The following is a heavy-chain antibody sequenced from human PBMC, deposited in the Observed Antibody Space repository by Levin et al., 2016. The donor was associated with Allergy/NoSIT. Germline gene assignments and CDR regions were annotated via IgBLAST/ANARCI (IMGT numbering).Heavy chain of an antibody. J-gene: IGHJ6*02. CDR3: ARDLDYSNPYYYYYYGMDV. V-gene: IGHV3-30-3*01. Sequence: VRQAPGKGLEWVAVISYDGSNKYYADSVKGRFTISRDNSKNTLYLQMNSLRAEDTAVYYCARDLDYSNPYYYYYYGMDVWGQGTTVTVSS. CDR2: ISYDGSNK. D-gene: IGHD4-11*01.